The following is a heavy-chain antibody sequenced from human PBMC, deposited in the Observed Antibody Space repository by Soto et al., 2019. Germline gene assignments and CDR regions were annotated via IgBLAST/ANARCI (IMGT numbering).Heavy chain of an antibody. CDR1: GYTFTGYY. Sequence: ASVKVSCKASGYTFTGYYMHWVRQAPGQGLEWMGWINPNSGGTNYAQKFQGWVTMTRDTSIRTADMELSRLTSEDTAVYYCAREVGATRVDVWGQGTTVTVSS. J-gene: IGHJ6*02. CDR3: AREVGATRVDV. CDR2: INPNSGGT. D-gene: IGHD1-26*01. V-gene: IGHV1-2*04.